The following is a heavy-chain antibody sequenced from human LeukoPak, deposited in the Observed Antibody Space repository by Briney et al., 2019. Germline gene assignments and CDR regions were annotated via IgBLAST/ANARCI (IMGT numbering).Heavy chain of an antibody. CDR2: VYYSGTT. CDR1: GRSVSSSSYY. CDR3: AKQSYGDHAYYYYMDV. D-gene: IGHD4-17*01. J-gene: IGHJ6*03. Sequence: SETLSLTCSVSGRSVSSSSYYWGWIRQPPGKGLEWMGTVYYSGTTYSNPSLKSRVTISVDTSKNQFSLNLRSVTAADTAVYYCAKQSYGDHAYYYYMDVWGKGTTVIVSS. V-gene: IGHV4-39*01.